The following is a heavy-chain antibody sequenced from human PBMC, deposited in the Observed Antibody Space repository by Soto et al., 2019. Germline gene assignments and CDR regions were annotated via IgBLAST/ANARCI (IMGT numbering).Heavy chain of an antibody. CDR1: GYSVTSYW. Sequence: LNILNKGCGYSVTSYWISLVRQMPGKGLEWMGRIDPSDSYTNYSPSFQGHVTISADKSISTAYLQWSSLKASDTAMYYCARSYDCSEDIWGQGTMVTVSS. D-gene: IGHD3-22*01. CDR2: IDPSDSYT. V-gene: IGHV5-10-1*01. J-gene: IGHJ3*02. CDR3: ARSYDCSEDI.